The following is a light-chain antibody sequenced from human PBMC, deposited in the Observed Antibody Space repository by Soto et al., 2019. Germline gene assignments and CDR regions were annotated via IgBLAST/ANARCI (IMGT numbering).Light chain of an antibody. CDR3: LSYTAIGTYV. V-gene: IGLV2-14*01. Sequence: QSALTQPASVSGSPGQSITISCTGTSIDVGAYNYVSWYQQHPGKAPKLMISEVSNRPSGVSNRFSGSKSGNTASLTISGLQAEDEADYYCLSYTAIGTYVFGTGTKLTVL. CDR2: EVS. J-gene: IGLJ1*01. CDR1: SIDVGAYNY.